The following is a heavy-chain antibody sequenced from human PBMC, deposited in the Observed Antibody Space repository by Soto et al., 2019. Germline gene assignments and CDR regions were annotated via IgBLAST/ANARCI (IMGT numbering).Heavy chain of an antibody. D-gene: IGHD3-9*01. V-gene: IGHV5-51*01. CDR3: ATSDVLRYFDWFPPADPDAFDI. CDR2: IYPGDSDT. J-gene: IGHJ3*02. CDR1: GYSFTSYW. Sequence: PGESLKISCKGSGYSFTSYWIGWVRQMPGKGLEWMGIIYPGDSDTRYSPSFQGQVTISADKSISTAYLQWSSLKASDTAMYYCATSDVLRYFDWFPPADPDAFDIWGQGTMVNVSS.